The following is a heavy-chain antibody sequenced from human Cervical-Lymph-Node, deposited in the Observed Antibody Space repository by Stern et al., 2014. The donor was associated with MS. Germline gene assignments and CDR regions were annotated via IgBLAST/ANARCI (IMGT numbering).Heavy chain of an antibody. D-gene: IGHD2-15*01. V-gene: IGHV2-5*02. CDR2: LYWDGGK. J-gene: IGHJ4*02. CDR3: AHSRVKYCRGGTCYSSLFDY. CDR1: GFSVATAGVG. Sequence: QVTLRESGPTLVKPTQTVTLTCTLSGFSVATAGVGVGWIRQPPGKALEWLGLLYWDGGKLYNPSLQNRLTIIKDTSKTQVVLTMTNVDPVDTATYYCAHSRVKYCRGGTCYSSLFDYWGQGTLVTVSS.